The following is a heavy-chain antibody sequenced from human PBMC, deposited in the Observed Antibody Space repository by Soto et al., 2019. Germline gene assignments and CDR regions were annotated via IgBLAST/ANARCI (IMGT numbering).Heavy chain of an antibody. CDR2: IIPILGIA. V-gene: IGHV1-69*02. CDR1: GGTFSSYT. CDR3: ARVADSSGYYYVGLDY. J-gene: IGHJ4*02. Sequence: QVQLVQSGAEVKKPGSSVKVSCKASGGTFSSYTISWVRQAPGQGLEWTGRIIPILGIANYAQKFQGRVTITADKSTSTAYMELSSLRSEDTAVYYCARVADSSGYYYVGLDYWGQGTLVTVSS. D-gene: IGHD3-22*01.